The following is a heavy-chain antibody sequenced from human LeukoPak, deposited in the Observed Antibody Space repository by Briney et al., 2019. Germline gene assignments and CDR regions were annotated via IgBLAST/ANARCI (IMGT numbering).Heavy chain of an antibody. Sequence: SVKVSCKASGGTFSSYAISWVRQAPGQGLEWMGGIIPIFGTANYAQKFQGRVTITADESTSTAYMELGSLRSEDTAVYYCARVVAVAANYFDYWGQGTLVTVSS. CDR2: IIPIFGTA. D-gene: IGHD6-19*01. J-gene: IGHJ4*02. V-gene: IGHV1-69*13. CDR3: ARVVAVAANYFDY. CDR1: GGTFSSYA.